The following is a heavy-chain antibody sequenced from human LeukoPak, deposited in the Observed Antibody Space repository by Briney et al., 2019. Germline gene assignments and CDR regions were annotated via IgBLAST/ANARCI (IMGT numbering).Heavy chain of an antibody. J-gene: IGHJ4*02. V-gene: IGHV4-30-2*01. D-gene: IGHD3-22*01. CDR1: GGSISSGGYS. Sequence: PSETLSLTCAVSGGSISSGGYSWSWIRQPPGKGLEWIGYIYHSGSTYYNPSLKSRVTISVDRSKNQFSLKLSSVTAADMAVYYCARGNVKFPKHYDSSGYLRYWGQGTLVTVSS. CDR2: IYHSGST. CDR3: ARGNVKFPKHYDSSGYLRY.